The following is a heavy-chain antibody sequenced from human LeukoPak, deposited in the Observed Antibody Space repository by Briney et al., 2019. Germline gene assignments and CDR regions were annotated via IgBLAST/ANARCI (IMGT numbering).Heavy chain of an antibody. D-gene: IGHD6-19*01. CDR2: ISGSGGST. V-gene: IGHV3-23*01. J-gene: IGHJ4*02. Sequence: PGGSLRLSCAASGFTFSNYAMSWVRQAPGKGLEWVSAISGSGGSTYYADSVKGRFTISRDNSKNTLYLQMYSLRAEDTALYYCAKDFDPQWLVPYYFDNWGQGTLVTVSS. CDR3: AKDFDPQWLVPYYFDN. CDR1: GFTFSNYA.